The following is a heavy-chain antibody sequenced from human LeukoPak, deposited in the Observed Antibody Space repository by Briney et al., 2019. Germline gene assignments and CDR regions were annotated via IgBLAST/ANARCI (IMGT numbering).Heavy chain of an antibody. Sequence: SETLSLTCTVSGGSISSHNWTWIRQPPGKGLEWIGYIDDSGNSKYNPSLKSRVTISVDTTRNQFSLKLSSVTAADTAVYYCARDPYSGSYANVWGQGTMVTVSS. D-gene: IGHD1-26*01. V-gene: IGHV4-59*11. J-gene: IGHJ3*01. CDR2: IDDSGNS. CDR1: GGSISSHN. CDR3: ARDPYSGSYANV.